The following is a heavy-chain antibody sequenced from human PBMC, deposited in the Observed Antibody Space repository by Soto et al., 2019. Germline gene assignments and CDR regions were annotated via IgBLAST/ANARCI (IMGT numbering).Heavy chain of an antibody. CDR2: ISISGGSS. CDR3: AKVRGGYLYFDY. CDR1: GFTFSNFG. D-gene: IGHD5-12*01. V-gene: IGHV3-23*01. Sequence: EVQLLDSGGGLVQPGESLRLSCAASGFTFSNFGMGWVRQAPGKGLEWVSAISISGGSSYYSDSVRGRFTISRDNSKNTVYLQMNSLRDEDTAIYCCAKVRGGYLYFDYWGQGTLVTVSS. J-gene: IGHJ4*02.